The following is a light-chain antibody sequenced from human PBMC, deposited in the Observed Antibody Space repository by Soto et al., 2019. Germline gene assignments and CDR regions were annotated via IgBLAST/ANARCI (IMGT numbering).Light chain of an antibody. CDR2: GAS. Sequence: EIVMTQSPATLSLSPGARAPLSCRASESVSNNLAWYPQKAGQAPRLLIYGASTRATGIPARFSGSGSGTEFTLTISSLQSEDFATYYCQQYNSYSRTFGQGTKVDI. CDR1: ESVSNN. CDR3: QQYNSYSRT. V-gene: IGKV3-15*01. J-gene: IGKJ1*01.